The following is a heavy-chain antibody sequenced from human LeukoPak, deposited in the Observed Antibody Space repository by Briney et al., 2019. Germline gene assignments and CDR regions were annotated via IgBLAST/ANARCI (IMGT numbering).Heavy chain of an antibody. CDR1: GGTFSSYA. D-gene: IGHD4-17*01. Sequence: SVKVSCKASGGTFSSYAISWVRQAPGQGLEWMGGIIPIFGTANYAQKFQGRVTITADKSTSTAYMELSSLRSEDTAVYYYASGGFIDDYGDYVYYFDYWGQGTLVTVSS. CDR3: ASGGFIDDYGDYVYYFDY. CDR2: IIPIFGTA. J-gene: IGHJ4*02. V-gene: IGHV1-69*06.